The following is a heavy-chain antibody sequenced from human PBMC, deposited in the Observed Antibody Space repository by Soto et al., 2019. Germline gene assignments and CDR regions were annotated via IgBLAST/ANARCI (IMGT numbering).Heavy chain of an antibody. Sequence: QVQLQESGPRLVKPLQTLSLTCTVSGDSINSGDYYWSWIRQPPGRGLEWVGYSFYSGITDYNPSLKSRMTLSKEPSKNHFSLRVNSVTAADTAVYFCARWSGVGVAGMDVWGQGTTVSVSS. CDR3: ARWSGVGVAGMDV. CDR1: GDSINSGDYY. V-gene: IGHV4-30-4*01. D-gene: IGHD3-10*01. J-gene: IGHJ6*02. CDR2: SFYSGIT.